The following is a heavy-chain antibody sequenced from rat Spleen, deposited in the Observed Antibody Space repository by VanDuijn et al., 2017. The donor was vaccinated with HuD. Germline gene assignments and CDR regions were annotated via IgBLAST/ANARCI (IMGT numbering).Heavy chain of an antibody. CDR3: ARRHYGYTDYFDY. D-gene: IGHD1-9*01. Sequence: EVQLVESDGGLVQPGRSLKLSCAASGFTFSDYGMAWVRQAPPQGLEWVATISYGAISGHSSTYYRDSVKGRFTISRDNAQSTLSLQMDSLRSEDTATYYCARRHYGYTDYFDYWGQGVTVTVSS. CDR2: ISYGAISGHSST. CDR1: GFTFSDYG. J-gene: IGHJ2*01. V-gene: IGHV5-29*01.